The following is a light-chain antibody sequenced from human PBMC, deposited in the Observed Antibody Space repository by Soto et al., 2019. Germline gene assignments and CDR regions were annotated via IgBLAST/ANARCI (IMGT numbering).Light chain of an antibody. Sequence: DFEMTQSPSSLSAFVGDRVTITCRSSQSIGTFLSWYQQKSGRAPKLLIYAASSLQIGVPSRFSGSGSGTNFTLTISSLQPEDFATYFCQQNYDTPITFGQGTRLEI. J-gene: IGKJ5*01. CDR3: QQNYDTPIT. V-gene: IGKV1-39*01. CDR2: AAS. CDR1: QSIGTF.